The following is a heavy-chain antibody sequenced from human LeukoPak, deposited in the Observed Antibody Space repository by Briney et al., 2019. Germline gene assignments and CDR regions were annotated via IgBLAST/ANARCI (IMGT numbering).Heavy chain of an antibody. CDR3: ARGRRYCSSTSCYGGNNWFDP. Sequence: ASVKVSCKASGYTFTSYDINWVRQATRQGLEWMGWMNPNSGNTGYAQKFQGRVTMTRNTSISTAYMELSSLRSEDTAVYYCARGRRYCSSTSCYGGNNWFDPWGQGTLVTVSS. V-gene: IGHV1-8*01. CDR1: GYTFTSYD. D-gene: IGHD2-2*01. J-gene: IGHJ5*02. CDR2: MNPNSGNT.